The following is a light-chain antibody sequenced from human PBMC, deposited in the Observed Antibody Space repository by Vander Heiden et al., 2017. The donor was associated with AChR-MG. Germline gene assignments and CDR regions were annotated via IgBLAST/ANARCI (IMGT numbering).Light chain of an antibody. Sequence: SYVLTQPPSVSVAPGQTARIPCGGNNIGSKSVHWYQQKPGQAPVLVVYDDSDRRSGIPERFSGSNSGNTATLTISRVEAGDEADYYCQVWDSSSDHVVFGGGTKLTVL. J-gene: IGLJ2*01. CDR3: QVWDSSSDHVV. CDR1: NIGSKS. CDR2: DDS. V-gene: IGLV3-21*02.